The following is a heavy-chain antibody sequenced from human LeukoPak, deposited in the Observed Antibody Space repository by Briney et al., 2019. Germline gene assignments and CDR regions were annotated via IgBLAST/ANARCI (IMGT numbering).Heavy chain of an antibody. CDR2: ISSDGGKK. J-gene: IGHJ4*02. Sequence: GKSLRLSCVVSDSTLSSHGMHWVRQAPGKGLEWVAVISSDGGKKSYADSVKGRFTISRDNSKNTLYLQMNSLRAEDTAVYYCASKRFDYWGQGTLVTVSS. CDR3: ASKRFDY. V-gene: IGHV3-30*03. CDR1: DSTLSSHG.